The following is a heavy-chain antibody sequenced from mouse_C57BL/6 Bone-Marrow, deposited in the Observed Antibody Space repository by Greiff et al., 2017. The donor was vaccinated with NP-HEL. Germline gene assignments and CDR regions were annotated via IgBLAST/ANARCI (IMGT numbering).Heavy chain of an antibody. Sequence: VQLQQSGAELARPGASVKLSCKASGYTFTSYGISWVKQRTGQGLEWIGEIYPRSGNTYYNEKFKGKATLTADKSSSTAYMELRSLTSEDSAVYFCALAYYSNYDFDYWGQGTTLTVSS. D-gene: IGHD2-5*01. V-gene: IGHV1-81*01. CDR2: IYPRSGNT. CDR1: GYTFTSYG. J-gene: IGHJ2*01. CDR3: ALAYYSNYDFDY.